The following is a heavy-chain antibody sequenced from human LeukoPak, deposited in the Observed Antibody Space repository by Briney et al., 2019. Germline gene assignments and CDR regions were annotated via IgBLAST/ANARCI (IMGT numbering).Heavy chain of an antibody. CDR3: ARVSDYYGSGSYSKGFDY. CDR1: DGSIYSYY. J-gene: IGHJ4*02. CDR2: VSYSGST. D-gene: IGHD3-10*01. Sequence: PSETLSLTCTVSDGSIYSYYWSWIRQPPGKGLEWIGHVSYSGSTNYNPSLNSRVTVSVDTPKNQFSLKLSSVTAADTAVYYCARVSDYYGSGSYSKGFDYWGQGALVTVSS. V-gene: IGHV4-59*12.